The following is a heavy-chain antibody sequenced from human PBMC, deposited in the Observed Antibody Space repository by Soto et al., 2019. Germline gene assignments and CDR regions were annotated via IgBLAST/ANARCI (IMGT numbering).Heavy chain of an antibody. CDR3: GRGGGEEYYDILTGQSLDY. V-gene: IGHV1-2*04. D-gene: IGHD3-9*01. CDR1: GYTFTGYY. J-gene: IGHJ4*02. CDR2: INPNSGGT. Sequence: GASVKVSCKASGYTFTGYYMHWVRQAPGQGLEWMGWINPNSGGTNYAQKFQGWVTMTRDTSISTAYMELSRLRSDDTAVYYCGRGGGEEYYDILTGQSLDYWGQGTLVTVSS.